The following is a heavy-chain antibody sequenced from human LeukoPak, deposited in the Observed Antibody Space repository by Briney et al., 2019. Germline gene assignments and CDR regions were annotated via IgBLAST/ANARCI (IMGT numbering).Heavy chain of an antibody. Sequence: GASVTVSCKASGYTFTSYDINWVRQATGQGLEWMGWMNPNSGNTGYAQKFQGRVTMTRNTSISTAYMELSSLRSEDTAVYYCAVVVVPAAISFDYWGQGTLVTVSS. D-gene: IGHD2-2*02. J-gene: IGHJ4*02. V-gene: IGHV1-8*01. CDR2: MNPNSGNT. CDR3: AVVVVPAAISFDY. CDR1: GYTFTSYD.